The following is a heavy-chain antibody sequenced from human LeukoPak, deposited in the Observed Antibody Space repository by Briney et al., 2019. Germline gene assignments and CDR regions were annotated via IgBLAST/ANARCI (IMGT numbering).Heavy chain of an antibody. Sequence: KASETLSLTCTVSGGSISSYYWSWIRQPPGKGLEWIGYIYYSGSTNYNPSLKSRVTISVDTSKNQFSLKLSSVTAADTAVYYCARDTFTGSAYYYHGMDVWGQGTTVTVSS. J-gene: IGHJ6*02. V-gene: IGHV4-59*01. CDR2: IYYSGST. CDR3: ARDTFTGSAYYYHGMDV. CDR1: GGSISSYY. D-gene: IGHD3-9*01.